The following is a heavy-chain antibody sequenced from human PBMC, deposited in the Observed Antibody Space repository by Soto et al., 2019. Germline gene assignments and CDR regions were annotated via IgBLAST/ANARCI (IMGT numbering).Heavy chain of an antibody. Sequence: SETLSLTCTVSGGSISSYYWSWIRQPPGKGLEWIGYIYYSGCTNYNPSLKSRVTISVDTSKNQFSLKLSSVTAADPAVYYCARVGKYIVATIEYYYYMDVWGKGTTVTVSS. CDR3: ARVGKYIVATIEYYYYMDV. V-gene: IGHV4-59*01. CDR2: IYYSGCT. CDR1: GGSISSYY. D-gene: IGHD5-12*01. J-gene: IGHJ6*03.